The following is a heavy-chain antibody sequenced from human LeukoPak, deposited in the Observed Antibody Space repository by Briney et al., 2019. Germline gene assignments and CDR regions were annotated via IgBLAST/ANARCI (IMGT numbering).Heavy chain of an antibody. CDR2: ISWDGGST. V-gene: IGHV3-43*01. J-gene: IGHJ6*03. CDR3: AKQFTDYYYYMDV. Sequence: PGGSLRLSCAASGFTFDDYTMHWVRQAPGKGLEWVSLISWDGGSTYYADSVKGRFTISRDNSKNSLYLQMNSLRTEDTALYYCAKQFTDYYYYMDVWGKGTTVTVSS. CDR1: GFTFDDYT.